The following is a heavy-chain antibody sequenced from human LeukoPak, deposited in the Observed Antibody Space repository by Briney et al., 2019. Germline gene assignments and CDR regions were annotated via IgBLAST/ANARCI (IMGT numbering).Heavy chain of an antibody. CDR1: GFTFSSYG. Sequence: SGGSLRLSCAASGFTFSSYGMHWVRQAPGKGLEWVSSISSSSSYIYYADSVKGRFTISRDNAKNSLYLQMNSLRAEDTAVYYCARAWGDGAFDIWGQGTMVTVSS. CDR3: ARAWGDGAFDI. CDR2: ISSSSSYI. J-gene: IGHJ3*02. D-gene: IGHD5-24*01. V-gene: IGHV3-21*01.